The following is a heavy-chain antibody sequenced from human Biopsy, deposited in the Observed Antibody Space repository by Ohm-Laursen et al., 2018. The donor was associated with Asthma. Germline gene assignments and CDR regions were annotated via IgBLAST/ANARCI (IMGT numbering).Heavy chain of an antibody. CDR3: VHTLVGLKAFDF. CDR1: GFSLSTSGGG. Sequence: TQTLTLTCTFSGFSLSTSGGGVGWIRQPPGKALEWLGNIYWDDDKRYSPSLQSRLTITRDTPKDQVVLTMTNTGPVDTGTYYCVHTLVGLKAFDFWGQGTLVTVSS. D-gene: IGHD1-26*01. J-gene: IGHJ4*02. CDR2: IYWDDDK. V-gene: IGHV2-5*02.